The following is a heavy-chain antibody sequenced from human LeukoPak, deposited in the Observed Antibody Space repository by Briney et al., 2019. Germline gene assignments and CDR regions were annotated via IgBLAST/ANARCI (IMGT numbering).Heavy chain of an antibody. J-gene: IGHJ3*02. V-gene: IGHV4-38-2*02. CDR1: GYSISSGYY. D-gene: IGHD4-23*01. CDR3: ARDYGGNSGAFDI. CDR2: IYHSGST. Sequence: PPETLSLTCAVSGYSISSGYYWGWIRQPPGKGLEWIGSIYHSGSTYYNPSLKSRVTISVDTSKNQFSLKLSSVTAADTAVYYCARDYGGNSGAFDIWGQGTMVTVSS.